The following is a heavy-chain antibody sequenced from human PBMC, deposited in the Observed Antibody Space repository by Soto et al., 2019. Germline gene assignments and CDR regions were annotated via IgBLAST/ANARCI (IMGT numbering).Heavy chain of an antibody. V-gene: IGHV3-74*01. CDR3: AREEAGDYEDAFDI. J-gene: IGHJ3*02. CDR2: INSDGSST. CDR1: GFTFSSYW. D-gene: IGHD4-17*01. Sequence: EVQLVESGGGLVQPGGSLRLSCAASGFTFSSYWMHWVRQAPGKGLVWVSRINSDGSSTSYADSVKGRFTISRDNAKNTLYLQMNSLRAEDTAVYYCAREEAGDYEDAFDIWGQGTMVTVSS.